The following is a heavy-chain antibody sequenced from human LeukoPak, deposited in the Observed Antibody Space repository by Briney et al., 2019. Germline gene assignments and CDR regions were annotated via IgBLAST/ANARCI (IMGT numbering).Heavy chain of an antibody. CDR2: IYTSGSA. J-gene: IGHJ4*02. CDR1: GGSISINY. V-gene: IGHV4-4*07. Sequence: SQTLSLTCTVSGGSISINYCDWIRQPAGRGLEWIGRIYTSGSANSNPSLKSRVTISLDKSKKQFSLKLSSVTAADTAVYFCARDRGTYPYYFAYWGQGTLVTVS. CDR3: ARDRGTYPYYFAY.